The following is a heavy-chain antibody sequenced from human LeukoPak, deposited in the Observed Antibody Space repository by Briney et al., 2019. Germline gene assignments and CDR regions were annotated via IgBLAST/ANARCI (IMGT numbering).Heavy chain of an antibody. V-gene: IGHV4-31*03. CDR2: IYYSGST. J-gene: IGHJ4*02. CDR1: GGSISSGGNY. D-gene: IGHD2-2*01. CDR3: ASSRSSTSFDY. Sequence: PSETLSLTCTVSGGSISSGGNYWSWIRQHPGKGLEWIGYIYYSGSTYYNPSLKSRVTISVDTSKNQLSLKLSSVTAADTAVYYCASSRSSTSFDYWGQGTLVTVSS.